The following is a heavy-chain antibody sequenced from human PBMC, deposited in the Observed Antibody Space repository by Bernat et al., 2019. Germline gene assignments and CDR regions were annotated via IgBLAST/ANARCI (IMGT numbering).Heavy chain of an antibody. CDR1: GFTFSSYG. Sequence: QVQLVESGGGVVQPGRSLRLSCAASGFTFSSYGMHWVRQAPGKGLEWVAAISYDGSNKYYADSVKGRFTISRDNSKNTLYLQMNSLRAEDTAVYYCAKEGEHYYCYGMDVWGQGTTVTVSS. CDR2: ISYDGSNK. CDR3: AKEGEHYYCYGMDV. V-gene: IGHV3-30*18. J-gene: IGHJ6*02.